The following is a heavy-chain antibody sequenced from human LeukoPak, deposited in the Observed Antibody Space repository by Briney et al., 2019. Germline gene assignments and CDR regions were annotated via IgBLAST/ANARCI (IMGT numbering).Heavy chain of an antibody. CDR1: GVTFSSYA. Sequence: GASVKVSCKASGVTFSSYAISWVRQAPGQGLEWMGRIIPIFGTANYAQKFQGRVTITTDESTSTAYMELSSLRSEDTAVYYCARLSCGGDCRRFDYWGQGTLVTVSS. CDR3: ARLSCGGDCRRFDY. D-gene: IGHD2-21*02. V-gene: IGHV1-69*05. J-gene: IGHJ4*02. CDR2: IIPIFGTA.